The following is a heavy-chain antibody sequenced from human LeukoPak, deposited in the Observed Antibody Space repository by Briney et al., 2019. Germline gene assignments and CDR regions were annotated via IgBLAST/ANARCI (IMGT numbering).Heavy chain of an antibody. CDR1: GYSFTAYY. CDR3: ASKGAGFCRSTKCQGAFDI. Sequence: GASVKVSRKPSGYSFTAYYMHLVRQAPGQGLEWMGWINPNSGDRNYAQKFQDRVTMTWDTSVSTAYMELSSLTSDDTAVYYCASKGAGFCRSTKCQGAFDIWGQGSMVTVSS. V-gene: IGHV1-2*02. CDR2: INPNSGDR. D-gene: IGHD2-2*01. J-gene: IGHJ3*02.